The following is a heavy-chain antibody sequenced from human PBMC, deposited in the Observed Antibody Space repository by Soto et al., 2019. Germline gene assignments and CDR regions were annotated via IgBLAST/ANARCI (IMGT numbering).Heavy chain of an antibody. J-gene: IGHJ6*02. V-gene: IGHV3-48*02. Sequence: PGGSLRLSCAASGFTFSSYSMNWVRQAPGKGLEWVSYISSSSSTIYYADSVKGRFTISRDNAKNSLYLQMNSLRDEDTAVYYCAGYDSSGYYSLYYYYGMDVWGQGTTVTVSS. CDR3: AGYDSSGYYSLYYYYGMDV. D-gene: IGHD3-22*01. CDR2: ISSSSSTI. CDR1: GFTFSSYS.